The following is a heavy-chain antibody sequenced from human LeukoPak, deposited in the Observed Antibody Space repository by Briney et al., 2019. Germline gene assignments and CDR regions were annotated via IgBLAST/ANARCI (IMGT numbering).Heavy chain of an antibody. CDR3: ARAFLAVAGEFDY. J-gene: IGHJ4*02. Sequence: SETLSLTCTVSGGPIISYYWSWIRQPPGKGLEWIAYTHSSGNTGYNPSLKSRVTISLDTSKNQFSLKLSSVTAADTAVYYCARAFLAVAGEFDYWGQGTLVTVSS. CDR1: GGPIISYY. V-gene: IGHV4-59*12. D-gene: IGHD6-19*01. CDR2: THSSGNT.